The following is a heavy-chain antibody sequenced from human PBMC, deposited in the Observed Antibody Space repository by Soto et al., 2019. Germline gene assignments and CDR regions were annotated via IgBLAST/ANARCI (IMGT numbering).Heavy chain of an antibody. CDR2: INHSGST. CDR3: ARAPLVVPAAIVSYYYYYMDV. Sequence: SETLSLTCAVYGGSFSGYYWSWIRQPPGKGLEWIGEINHSGSTNYSPSLKSRVTISVDTSKNQFSLKLSSVTAADTAVYYCARAPLVVPAAIVSYYYYYMDVRGKGTSVTVSS. CDR1: GGSFSGYY. D-gene: IGHD2-2*02. V-gene: IGHV4-34*01. J-gene: IGHJ6*03.